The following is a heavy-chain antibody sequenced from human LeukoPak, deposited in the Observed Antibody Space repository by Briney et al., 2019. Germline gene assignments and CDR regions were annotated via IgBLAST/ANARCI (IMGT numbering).Heavy chain of an antibody. D-gene: IGHD3-22*01. J-gene: IGHJ5*02. CDR1: GYTFTSYY. Sequence: GASVKVSCKASGYTFTSYYMHWVRQAPGQGLEWMGIINPSGGSTSYAQKFRGRVTMTRDTSTSTVYMELSSLRSEDTAVYYCARDRNYYDSSGSPNNWFDPWGQGTLVTVSS. CDR2: INPSGGST. V-gene: IGHV1-46*01. CDR3: ARDRNYYDSSGSPNNWFDP.